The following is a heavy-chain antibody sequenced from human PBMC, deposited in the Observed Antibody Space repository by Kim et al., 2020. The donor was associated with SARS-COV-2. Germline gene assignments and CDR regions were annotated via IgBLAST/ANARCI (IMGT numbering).Heavy chain of an antibody. CDR3: ARRARYDILTDHFDY. V-gene: IGHV4-39*01. Sequence: SETLSLTCTVSGGSISSSSYYWGWIRQPPGKGLEWIGSIYYSGSTYYNPSLKSRVTISVDTSKNQFSLKLSSVTAADTAVYYCARRARYDILTDHFDYWGQGTLVTVSS. D-gene: IGHD3-9*01. J-gene: IGHJ4*02. CDR2: IYYSGST. CDR1: GGSISSSSYY.